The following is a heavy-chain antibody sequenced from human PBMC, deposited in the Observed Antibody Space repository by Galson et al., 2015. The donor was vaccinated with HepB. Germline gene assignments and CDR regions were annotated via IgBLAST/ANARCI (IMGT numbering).Heavy chain of an antibody. CDR2: LSFDGNTE. CDR1: GFTFTNFG. CDR3: ARPKNPFLNGHLTPYIDL. D-gene: IGHD3-9*01. J-gene: IGHJ5*02. V-gene: IGHV3-30*03. Sequence: SLRLSCAASGFTFTNFGMHWVRQAPGKGLAWVAVLSFDGNTETYADSVKGRFSLSRDTSKNTLFLQMNSLRSEDTAVYFCARPKNPFLNGHLTPYIDLWGQGTPVPVSS.